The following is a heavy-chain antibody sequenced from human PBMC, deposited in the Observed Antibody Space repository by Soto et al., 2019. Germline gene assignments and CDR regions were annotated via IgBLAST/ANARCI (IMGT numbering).Heavy chain of an antibody. CDR2: INAGNGNT. CDR1: GYTFTSYA. Sequence: QVQLVQSGAEVKKPGASVKVSCKASGYTFTSYAMHWVRQAPGQRLEWMGWINAGNGNTKYSQKFRCRXXITRDTSASTAYMDLSSLRSEDTAVYYCASGYGGYFHWFAPWGQGTLVTVSS. J-gene: IGHJ5*02. D-gene: IGHD4-17*01. V-gene: IGHV1-3*01. CDR3: ASGYGGYFHWFAP.